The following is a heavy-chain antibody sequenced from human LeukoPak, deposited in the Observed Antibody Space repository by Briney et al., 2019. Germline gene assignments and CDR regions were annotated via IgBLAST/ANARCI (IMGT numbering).Heavy chain of an antibody. CDR3: ARETLSSSWTYDY. J-gene: IGHJ4*02. CDR2: ISSSSTIL. V-gene: IGHV3-48*01. CDR1: GFTFSNYN. Sequence: HSGGSLRLSCAASGFTFSNYNMNWVRQAPGKGLEWVSYISSSSTILYYADSVKGRFTISRDNAKNSLYLQMISLRAEDTAAYYCARETLSSSWTYDYWGQGTLVTVSS. D-gene: IGHD6-13*01.